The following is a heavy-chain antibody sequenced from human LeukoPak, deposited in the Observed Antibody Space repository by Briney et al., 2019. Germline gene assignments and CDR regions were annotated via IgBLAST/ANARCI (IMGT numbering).Heavy chain of an antibody. Sequence: ASVKVSCKASGYSFTGYFVHWVRQAPGQGLEWMGCIDPNSGDTKYAQKFQGRVSMPRDTSTRTAYMELSRLRSDDTAVYFCARSGSTGYSLDYWGQGTLVTVSS. J-gene: IGHJ4*02. D-gene: IGHD3-22*01. V-gene: IGHV1-2*02. CDR3: ARSGSTGYSLDY. CDR1: GYSFTGYF. CDR2: IDPNSGDT.